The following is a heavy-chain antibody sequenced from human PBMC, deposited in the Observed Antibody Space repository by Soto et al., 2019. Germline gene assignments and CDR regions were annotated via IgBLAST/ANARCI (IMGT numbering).Heavy chain of an antibody. J-gene: IGHJ4*02. CDR2: IKQDGSEK. V-gene: IGHV3-7*01. D-gene: IGHD3-3*01. Sequence: EVQLVESGGGLVQPGGSLRLSCAASGFTFSRYWMSWVRQAPGKGLEWVANIKQDGSEKYYVDSVKGRFTISRDNAKNSLYLQMNSLRAEGTAVYYCARDRRYDFWSGYYVDNWGQGTLVTVSS. CDR3: ARDRRYDFWSGYYVDN. CDR1: GFTFSRYW.